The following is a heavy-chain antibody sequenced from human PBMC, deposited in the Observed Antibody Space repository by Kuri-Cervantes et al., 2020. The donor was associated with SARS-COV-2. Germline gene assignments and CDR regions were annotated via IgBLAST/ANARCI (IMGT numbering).Heavy chain of an antibody. CDR2: ISSSSSYI. V-gene: IGHV3-21*01. D-gene: IGHD3-3*01. J-gene: IGHJ6*03. CDR3: AREDYDFWRSPYYYYMDV. Sequence: GGSLRLSCTVSGYSISSGYYWGWVRQAPGKGLEWVSSISSSSSYIYYADSVKGRFTISRDNAKNSLYLQMNSLRAEDTAVYYCAREDYDFWRSPYYYYMDVWGKGTTVTVSS. CDR1: GYSISSGYY.